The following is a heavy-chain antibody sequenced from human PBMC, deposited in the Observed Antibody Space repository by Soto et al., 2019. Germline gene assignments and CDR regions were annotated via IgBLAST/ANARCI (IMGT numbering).Heavy chain of an antibody. V-gene: IGHV4-59*01. CDR2: IHYSGTT. CDR1: GGSISGYY. CDR3: ERLTWADYGGIFDP. J-gene: IGHJ5*02. Sequence: QVQLQESGPGLVKPSETLSLTCTVSGGSISGYYWSWIRQPPVKGLEWIGNIHYSGTTNYNPSLKSRVTISVDTSKNQFCLEQRSVTAAETAVYYCERLTWADYGGIFDPWGQGTLVTVSS. D-gene: IGHD4-17*01.